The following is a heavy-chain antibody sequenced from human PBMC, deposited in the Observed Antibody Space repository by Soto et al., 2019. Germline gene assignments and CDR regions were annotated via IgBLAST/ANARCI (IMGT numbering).Heavy chain of an antibody. J-gene: IGHJ4*02. Sequence: ASVKVSCKASGGTFSSYTISWVRQVPGQGFEWMGRIIPILGIANYAQKFQGRVTITADKSTSTAYMELSSLRSEDTAVYYCARDLGYCSGGSCRIDYWGQGTLVTVSS. CDR3: ARDLGYCSGGSCRIDY. CDR2: IIPILGIA. CDR1: GGTFSSYT. D-gene: IGHD2-15*01. V-gene: IGHV1-69*04.